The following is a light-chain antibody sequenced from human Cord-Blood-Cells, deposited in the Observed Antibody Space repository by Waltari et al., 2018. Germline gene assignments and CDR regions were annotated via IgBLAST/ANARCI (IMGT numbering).Light chain of an antibody. CDR3: QQYYSTPRT. CDR1: QSVLYRSNNKNY. Sequence: DIVMTQSPDSLAVSLGERATINCKSSQSVLYRSNNKNYLAWYQPKPGQPPKLLIYWASTRESGVPDRFSGSGSGTDFTLTISSLQAEDVAVYYCQQYYSTPRTFGQGTKLEIK. CDR2: WAS. J-gene: IGKJ2*02. V-gene: IGKV4-1*01.